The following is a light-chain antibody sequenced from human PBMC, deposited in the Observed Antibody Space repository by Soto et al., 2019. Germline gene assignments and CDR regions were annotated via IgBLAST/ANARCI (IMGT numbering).Light chain of an antibody. J-gene: IGLJ2*01. CDR3: SSYTINTHLV. V-gene: IGLV2-14*01. CDR1: SSDVGGYNY. CDR2: EVS. Sequence: QSVLTQPASVSGSPGQSITISCTGTSSDVGGYNYVSWYQHHPGKAPKLMIYEVSNRPSGLSNRFSGSKSGNTASLTISGLQAEDEADYYCSSYTINTHLVFGGGTKLTVL.